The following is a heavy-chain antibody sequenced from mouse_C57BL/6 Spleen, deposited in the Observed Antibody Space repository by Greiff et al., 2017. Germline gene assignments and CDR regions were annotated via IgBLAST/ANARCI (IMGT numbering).Heavy chain of an antibody. CDR1: GYTFTDYY. J-gene: IGHJ2*01. CDR2: INPYNGGP. V-gene: IGHV1-19*01. Sequence: EVQLQQSGPVLVKPGASVQMSCKASGYTFTDYYMNWVKQSHGKSLEWIGVINPYNGGPSYNQKFKGKATLTVDKSSSTAYMELSSLTSEDSAVYYAARREGYFDYGGQGTTLTVSS. CDR3: ARREGYFDY.